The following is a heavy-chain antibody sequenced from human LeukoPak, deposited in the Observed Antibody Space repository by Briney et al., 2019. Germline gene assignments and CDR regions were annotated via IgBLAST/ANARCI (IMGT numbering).Heavy chain of an antibody. Sequence: SVKVSCKASGGTFSSYAISWVRLAPGQGLEWMGGIIPIFGTANYAQKFQGRVTITTDESTSTAYMELSSLRSEDTAVYYCARVELERLGLYYYYYMDVWGKGTTVTVSS. CDR2: IIPIFGTA. D-gene: IGHD1-1*01. V-gene: IGHV1-69*05. CDR1: GGTFSSYA. J-gene: IGHJ6*03. CDR3: ARVELERLGLYYYYYMDV.